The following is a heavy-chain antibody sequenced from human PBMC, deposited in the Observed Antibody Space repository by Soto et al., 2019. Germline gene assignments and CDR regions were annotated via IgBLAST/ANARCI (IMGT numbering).Heavy chain of an antibody. J-gene: IGHJ4*02. V-gene: IGHV3-23*01. CDR3: ARVPLQYYFDY. Sequence: VGSLRLSCAASRFTFSISAMSWVRQAPGKGLEWVSVISGSGGTTYYADSVKGRFTISRDNFKNTLYLQMDSLRAEDTALYYCARVPLQYYFDYWGQGTLVTVSS. CDR1: RFTFSISA. CDR2: ISGSGGTT.